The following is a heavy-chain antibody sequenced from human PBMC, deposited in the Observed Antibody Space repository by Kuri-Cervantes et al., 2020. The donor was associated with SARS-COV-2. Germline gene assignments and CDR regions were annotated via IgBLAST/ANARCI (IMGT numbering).Heavy chain of an antibody. J-gene: IGHJ4*02. CDR1: GGSFSVYY. CDR2: IYHSGST. Sequence: SETLSLTCAVYGGSFSVYYWSWIRQPPGKGLEWIGSIYHSGSTYYNPSLKSRVTISVDTSKNQFSLKLSSVTAADTAVYYCARNWGRYYFDYWGQGTLVTVSS. D-gene: IGHD7-27*01. CDR3: ARNWGRYYFDY. V-gene: IGHV4-34*01.